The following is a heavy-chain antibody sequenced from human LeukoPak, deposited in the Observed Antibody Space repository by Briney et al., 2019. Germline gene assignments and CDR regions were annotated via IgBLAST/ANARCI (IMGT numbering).Heavy chain of an antibody. J-gene: IGHJ5*02. CDR2: VNARGDT. V-gene: IGHV4-34*01. D-gene: IGHD2-2*01. CDR1: GWSFNDYY. Sequence: SETLSLTCAVYGWSFNDYYWNWIRQPPGMGLEWIGEVNARGDTNYNPSLKSRVTISVDTSKNQFSLRLTSMIAADTAVYYCARGQVPAAPGYNWFDPWGQGTLVTVSS. CDR3: ARGQVPAAPGYNWFDP.